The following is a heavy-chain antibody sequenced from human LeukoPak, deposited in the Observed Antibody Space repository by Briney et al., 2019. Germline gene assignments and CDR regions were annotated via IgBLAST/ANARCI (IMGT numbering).Heavy chain of an antibody. CDR3: AREQRPSDCSSTSCYEYFDY. CDR1: GYTFTSYG. D-gene: IGHD2-2*01. J-gene: IGHJ4*02. Sequence: GASVKVSCKASGYTFTSYGISWVRQAPGQGLEWMGGINPNSGGTNYAQNFQGRVTMTRDTSIGTAYMELSRLISDDTAVYYCAREQRPSDCSSTSCYEYFDYWGQGTLVTVSS. V-gene: IGHV1-2*02. CDR2: INPNSGGT.